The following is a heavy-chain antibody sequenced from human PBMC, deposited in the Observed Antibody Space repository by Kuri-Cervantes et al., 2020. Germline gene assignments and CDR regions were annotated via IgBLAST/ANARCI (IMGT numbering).Heavy chain of an antibody. J-gene: IGHJ5*02. V-gene: IGHV1-69*05. CDR3: ARRYCSSTSCYHNWFDP. D-gene: IGHD2-2*01. CDR1: GGTFSSYA. CDR2: IIPIFGTA. Sequence: SVKVSCKASGGTFSSYAISWVRQAPGQGLEWMGGIIPIFGTANYAQKLQGRVTMTTDTSTSTAYMELRSLRSDDTAVYYCARRYCSSTSCYHNWFDPWGQGTLVTVSS.